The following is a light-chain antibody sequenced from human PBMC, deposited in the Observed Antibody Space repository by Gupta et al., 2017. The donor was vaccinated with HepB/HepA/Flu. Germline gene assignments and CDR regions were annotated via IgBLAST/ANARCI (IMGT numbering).Light chain of an antibody. J-gene: IGKJ4*01. CDR3: QQDDDYPVT. CDR1: QSINNL. Sequence: DIQMTQSHSTLSASVGDRVTLTCRASQSINNLLAWYQQKPGKPPKLLIYKASNLQSGVPSRFSGRGSGTEFTLTISSLQPDDFATYYCQQDDDYPVTFGGGTKVEIK. CDR2: KAS. V-gene: IGKV1-5*03.